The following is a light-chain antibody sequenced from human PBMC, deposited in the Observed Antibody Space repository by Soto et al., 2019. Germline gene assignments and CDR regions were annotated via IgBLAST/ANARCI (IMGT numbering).Light chain of an antibody. CDR1: QSVSSY. CDR3: QQRSNWPSIT. V-gene: IGKV3-11*01. CDR2: DAS. J-gene: IGKJ5*01. Sequence: IVMTQSPATRSRSRGEIATVCFMARQSVSSYLAWYQQKPGQAPRLLIYDASNRATGIPARFSGSGSGTDFTLTINSLEPEHFAVYYCQQRSNWPSITFGQGTRLEI.